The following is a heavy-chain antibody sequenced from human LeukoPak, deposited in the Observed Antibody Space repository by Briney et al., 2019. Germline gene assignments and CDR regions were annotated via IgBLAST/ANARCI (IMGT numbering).Heavy chain of an antibody. CDR3: ARGAHYDSSGYFGY. Sequence: GASVKVSCKASGYTFTSYGISWVRQTPGQGLEWMGWISAYNGNTNYAQKLQGRVTMTTGTSTSTAYMELRSLRSDDTAVYYCARGAHYDSSGYFGYWGQGTLVTVSS. V-gene: IGHV1-18*01. D-gene: IGHD3-22*01. J-gene: IGHJ4*02. CDR1: GYTFTSYG. CDR2: ISAYNGNT.